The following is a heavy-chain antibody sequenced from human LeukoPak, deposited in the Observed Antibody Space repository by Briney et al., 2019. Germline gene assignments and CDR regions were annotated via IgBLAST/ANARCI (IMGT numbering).Heavy chain of an antibody. V-gene: IGHV4-59*01. D-gene: IGHD2-2*01. Sequence: SETLSLTCTVSGGSISSYYWSWIRQPPGKGLEWIGYIYHSGSTKYNPSLKSRVTISVDTSKNQFSLKLNSVTAADTAVYYCAGSHCSSTSCYRGILFYYGMDVWGQGATVTVSS. CDR2: IYHSGST. CDR3: AGSHCSSTSCYRGILFYYGMDV. CDR1: GGSISSYY. J-gene: IGHJ6*02.